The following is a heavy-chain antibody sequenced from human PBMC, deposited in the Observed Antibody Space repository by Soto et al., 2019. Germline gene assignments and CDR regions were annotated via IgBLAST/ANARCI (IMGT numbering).Heavy chain of an antibody. CDR3: AREGGVGYCSGGSCYRVDAFDI. CDR2: IIPILGIA. Sequence: QVQLVQSGAEVKKPGSSVKVSCKASGGTFSSYTISWVRQAPGQGLEWMGRIIPILGIANYAQKFQGRVTITADKSTSTAYIELRSLRSEDTAVYYCAREGGVGYCSGGSCYRVDAFDIWGQGTMVTVSS. J-gene: IGHJ3*02. V-gene: IGHV1-69*08. CDR1: GGTFSSYT. D-gene: IGHD2-15*01.